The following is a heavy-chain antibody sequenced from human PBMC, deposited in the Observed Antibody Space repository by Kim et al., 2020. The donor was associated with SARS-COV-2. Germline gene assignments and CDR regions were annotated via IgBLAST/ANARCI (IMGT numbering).Heavy chain of an antibody. CDR1: GFTFSDYY. J-gene: IGHJ6*03. D-gene: IGHD2-15*01. CDR3: ARCPGWYCSGGSCYPYYYYMDV. Sequence: GGSLRLSCAASGFTFSDYYMSWIRQAPGKGLEWVSYISSSGSTIYYADSVKGRFTISRDNAKNSLYLQMNSLRAEDTAVYYCARCPGWYCSGGSCYPYYYYMDVWGKGTTVTVSS. V-gene: IGHV3-11*01. CDR2: ISSSGSTI.